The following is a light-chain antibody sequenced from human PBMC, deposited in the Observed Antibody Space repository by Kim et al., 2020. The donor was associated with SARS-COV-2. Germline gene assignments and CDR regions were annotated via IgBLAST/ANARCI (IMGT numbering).Light chain of an antibody. J-gene: IGLJ3*02. CDR2: DVS. CDR1: SSDVGGYNY. CDR3: SSYTSSSRV. Sequence: PGQSSTISCTGTSSDVGGYNYVSWYQQHPGKAPQLMIYDVSKRPSGVSNRFSGSKSGNTASLTISGLQAEDEADYYCSSYTSSSRVFGGGTQLTVL. V-gene: IGLV2-14*04.